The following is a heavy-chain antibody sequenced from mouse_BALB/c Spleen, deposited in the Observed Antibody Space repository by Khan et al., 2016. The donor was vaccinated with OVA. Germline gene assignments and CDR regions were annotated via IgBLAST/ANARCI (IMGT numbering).Heavy chain of an antibody. CDR3: VSGYEFFAY. CDR2: VNPSNGDT. V-gene: IGHV1-18*01. CDR1: GYSFTAYY. J-gene: IGHJ3*01. D-gene: IGHD2-10*02. Sequence: EVELVESGPDLVKPGASVKISCKASGYSFTAYYMHWVKESHGKTLECIGRVNPSNGDTTYNQKFRGKATLTVDKSSSTAYMELRSLTSEGSAVYYCVSGYEFFAYWGQGTLVTFSA.